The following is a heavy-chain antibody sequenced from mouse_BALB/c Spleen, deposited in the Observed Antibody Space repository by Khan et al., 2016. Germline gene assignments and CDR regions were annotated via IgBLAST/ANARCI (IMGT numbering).Heavy chain of an antibody. Sequence: VQLQESGAELARPGASVKLSCKASGYTFTSYWMQWVKQRPGQGLEWIGAIYPGDGATRYTQKFKGKATLPAAKSSSTAYMQLSSLASEDAAVYYCARRAARATGFAYWGQGTLVTVSA. CDR3: ARRAARATGFAY. CDR1: GYTFTSYW. J-gene: IGHJ3*01. D-gene: IGHD3-1*01. V-gene: IGHV1-87*01. CDR2: IYPGDGAT.